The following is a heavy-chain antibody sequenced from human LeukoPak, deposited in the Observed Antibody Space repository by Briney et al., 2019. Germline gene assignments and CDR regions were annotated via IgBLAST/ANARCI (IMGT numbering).Heavy chain of an antibody. CDR2: INPNSGGA. V-gene: IGHV1-2*02. J-gene: IGHJ6*03. CDR3: ARSSPPTYYHFYYYMDV. Sequence: ASVKVSFKASGYTFTGYYMHWVRQAPGQGLEWMGWINPNSGGAKYAQNFQGRVIMTTDTSISTAYMELSSLRSDDTAVYYCARSSPPTYYHFYYYMDVWGKGSTVTVSS. CDR1: GYTFTGYY. D-gene: IGHD6-13*01.